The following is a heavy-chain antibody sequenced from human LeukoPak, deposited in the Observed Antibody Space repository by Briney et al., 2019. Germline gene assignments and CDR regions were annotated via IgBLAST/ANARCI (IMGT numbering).Heavy chain of an antibody. CDR3: ARAQWLRNWFDP. Sequence: SETLSLTCAVYGGSFSGYYWTWIRQPPGKGLEWIGEINHSGSTNYNPSLKSRVTISVDTSKNQFSLKLSSVTAADTAVYYCARAQWLRNWFDPWGQGTLVTVSS. CDR2: INHSGST. V-gene: IGHV4-34*01. D-gene: IGHD5-12*01. J-gene: IGHJ5*02. CDR1: GGSFSGYY.